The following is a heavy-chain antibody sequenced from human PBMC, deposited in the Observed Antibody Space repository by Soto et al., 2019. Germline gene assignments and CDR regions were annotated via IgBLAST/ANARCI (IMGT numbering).Heavy chain of an antibody. D-gene: IGHD2-8*01. V-gene: IGHV3-21*01. CDR1: GFTFSSYS. Sequence: GGSLRLSCAASGFTFSSYSMNWVRQAPGKGLEWVSSISSSSSYIYYADSVKGRFTISRDNAKNSLYLQMNSLRAEDTAVYYCASTKETVSDDDAFDIWGQGTMVTVSS. CDR3: ASTKETVSDDDAFDI. CDR2: ISSSSSYI. J-gene: IGHJ3*02.